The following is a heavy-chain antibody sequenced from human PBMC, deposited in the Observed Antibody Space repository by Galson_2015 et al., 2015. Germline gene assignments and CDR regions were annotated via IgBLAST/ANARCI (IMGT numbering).Heavy chain of an antibody. CDR1: GYTFTSYG. CDR2: ISAYNGNT. Sequence: SVKVSCKASGYTFTSYGISWVRQAPGQGLEWMGWISAYNGNTNYAQKLQGRVTMTTDTSTSTAYMELRSLRSDDTAVYYCARDRSTYCSSTSCHFATWGQGTQVTVSS. D-gene: IGHD2-2*01. V-gene: IGHV1-18*01. CDR3: ARDRSTYCSSTSCHFAT. J-gene: IGHJ5*02.